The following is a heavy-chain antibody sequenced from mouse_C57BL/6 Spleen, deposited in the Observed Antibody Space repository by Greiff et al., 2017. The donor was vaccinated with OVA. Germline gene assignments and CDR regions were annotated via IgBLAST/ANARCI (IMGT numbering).Heavy chain of an antibody. Sequence: QVSLTEAGDNLVRPGTSVKMSCKASGYTFTNYWIGWAKQRPGHGLEWIGDIYPGGGYTNYNEKFKGKATLTADKSSSTAYMQFSSLTSEDSAIYYCARSANDGYYGYWGQGTTLTVSS. J-gene: IGHJ2*01. CDR3: ARSANDGYYGY. D-gene: IGHD2-3*01. V-gene: IGHV1-63*01. CDR2: IYPGGGYT. CDR1: GYTFTNYW.